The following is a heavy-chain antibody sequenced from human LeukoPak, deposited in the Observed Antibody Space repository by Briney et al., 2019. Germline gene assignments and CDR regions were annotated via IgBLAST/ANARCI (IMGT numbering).Heavy chain of an antibody. Sequence: GALKLSCAASGFPFSSYNMSWVRQAPGEGLEGVSTITPSDGNTYYADSVKGRFTVSRDNSKNTLFLQMNSLRAEDTAVYYCAKDGGLWVSAHWGDSWGRGTLVTVSS. J-gene: IGHJ4*02. CDR2: ITPSDGNT. V-gene: IGHV3-23*01. CDR3: AKDGGLWVSAHWGDS. D-gene: IGHD7-27*01. CDR1: GFPFSSYN.